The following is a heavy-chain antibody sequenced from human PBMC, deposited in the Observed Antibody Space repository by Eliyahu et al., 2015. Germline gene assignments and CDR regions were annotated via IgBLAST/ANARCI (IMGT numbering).Heavy chain of an antibody. Sequence: EVQLVESGGGLAQPGRSLRLSXXAXXFXFXNYAMHWVRQAPGKGLEWVAGISWNRGTIGYADSVKGRFTISRDNAMHSLYLQMNSLRIEDTAFYYCTKDIGGQPDYMFQSWGQGTPVTVSS. J-gene: IGHJ5*02. CDR1: XFXFXNYA. CDR2: ISWNRGTI. V-gene: IGHV3-9*01. CDR3: TKDIGGQPDYMFQS. D-gene: IGHD4-11*01.